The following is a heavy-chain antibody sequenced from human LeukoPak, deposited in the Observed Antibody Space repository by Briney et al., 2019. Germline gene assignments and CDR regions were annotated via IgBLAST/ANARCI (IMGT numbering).Heavy chain of an antibody. V-gene: IGHV3-53*01. CDR2: IYSGGST. D-gene: IGHD6-13*01. J-gene: IGHJ6*03. Sequence: GGSLRLSCAASGFTVSSNYMSWVRQAPGKGLEWVSVIYSGGSTYYADSVKGRFTISRDNSKNTLYLQMNSLRAEDKAVYYCARGIAAGDYYYYYMDVWGKGTTVTISS. CDR1: GFTVSSNY. CDR3: ARGIAAGDYYYYYMDV.